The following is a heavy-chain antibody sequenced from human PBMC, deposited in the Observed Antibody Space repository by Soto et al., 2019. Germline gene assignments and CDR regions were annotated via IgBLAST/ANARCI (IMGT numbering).Heavy chain of an antibody. CDR2: TSFNGNNK. CDR3: ARDSNRENYLEH. V-gene: IGHV3-30*03. Sequence: QVQLVESGGGVVQPGRSLRLSCAASGLSFSNYGMHWVRQAPGEGLEWVAVTSFNGNNKWYTDSVKGRFTISRDNSKNTLYLQMDSLRDEDTAVYYCARDSNRENYLEHWGPGTLVTVSS. CDR1: GLSFSNYG. J-gene: IGHJ4*02.